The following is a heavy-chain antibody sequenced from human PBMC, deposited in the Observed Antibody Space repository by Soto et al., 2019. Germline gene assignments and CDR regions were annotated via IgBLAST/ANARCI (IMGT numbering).Heavy chain of an antibody. Sequence: SETLSLTCTVSGGSISSYYWSWIRQPPGKGLEWIGYIYYSGSTNYNPSLKSRVTISVDTSKNQFSLKLSSVTAADTAVYYCARRHGDYPYCYGMDVWGQGTTVTVSS. CDR1: GGSISSYY. J-gene: IGHJ6*02. V-gene: IGHV4-59*01. CDR3: ARRHGDYPYCYGMDV. D-gene: IGHD4-17*01. CDR2: IYYSGST.